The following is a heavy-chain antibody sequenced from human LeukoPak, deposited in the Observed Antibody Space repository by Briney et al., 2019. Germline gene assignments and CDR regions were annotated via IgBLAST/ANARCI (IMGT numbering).Heavy chain of an antibody. J-gene: IGHJ4*02. D-gene: IGHD5-12*01. CDR2: ISDISTI. V-gene: IGHV3-48*04. CDR1: GFTFSTYS. CDR3: AREYTGSDYFDY. Sequence: GESLRLSCAASGFTFSTYSMNWVRQAPGKGLEWVSYISDISTIFYADSVKGRFTISRDNAKNSLYLQMNSLRAEDTAVYYCAREYTGSDYFDYWGQGTLVTVSS.